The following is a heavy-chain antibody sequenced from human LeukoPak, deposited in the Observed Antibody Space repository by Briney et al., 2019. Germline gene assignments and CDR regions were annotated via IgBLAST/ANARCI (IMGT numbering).Heavy chain of an antibody. CDR3: ARVLNYCDSSGYYYNYAFDI. CDR1: GGSFSGYY. CDR2: INHSGST. Sequence: PSETLSLSCAVYGGSFSGYYWSGIRQPPGKGLEWIGEINHSGSTNYNPSLKSRVTISVDTSKNQFSLKLSSVTAADTAVYYCARVLNYCDSSGYYYNYAFDIWGQGTMVTVSS. D-gene: IGHD3-22*01. J-gene: IGHJ3*02. V-gene: IGHV4-34*01.